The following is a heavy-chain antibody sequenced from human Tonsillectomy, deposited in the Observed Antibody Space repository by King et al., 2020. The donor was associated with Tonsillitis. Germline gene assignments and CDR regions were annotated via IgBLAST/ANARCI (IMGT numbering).Heavy chain of an antibody. CDR3: AREWGSSGWHYYYYYYMDA. V-gene: IGHV1-18*01. D-gene: IGHD6-19*01. J-gene: IGHJ6*03. CDR1: GYTFASYG. CDR2: ITGYNGNT. Sequence: QLVQSGAEVKKPGASVKVSCKASGYTFASYGISWVRQAPGQGLEWMGGITGYNGNTNYGQKFQGRVTMTTDTSTSTAYMELRSLRSDDTAVYYCAREWGSSGWHYYYYYYMDAWGTGTTVTVSS.